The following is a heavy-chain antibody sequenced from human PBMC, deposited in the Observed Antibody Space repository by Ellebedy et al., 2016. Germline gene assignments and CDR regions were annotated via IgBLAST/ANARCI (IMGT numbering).Heavy chain of an antibody. CDR3: ARTPVAVAGRGDY. Sequence: GESLKISXAASGFTFSSYAMHWVRQAPGKGLEWVAVISYDGSNKYYADSVKGRFTISRDNSKNTLYLQMNSLRAEDTAVYYCARTPVAVAGRGDYWGQGTLVTVSS. CDR1: GFTFSSYA. CDR2: ISYDGSNK. V-gene: IGHV3-30-3*01. D-gene: IGHD6-19*01. J-gene: IGHJ4*02.